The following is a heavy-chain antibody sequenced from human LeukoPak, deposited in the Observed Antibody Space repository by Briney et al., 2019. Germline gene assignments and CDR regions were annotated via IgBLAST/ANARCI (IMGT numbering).Heavy chain of an antibody. V-gene: IGHV3-48*02. CDR1: GFTFSSYS. Sequence: PGGPLRLSCAASGFTFSSYSMSWVRQAPGKGLEWLSYIGGSNSPIYYSDSVKGRFTISRDNAKNSLFLHMDSLRDEDTAVYYCARDGFGDFPLGASKVGDYWGQGTLVTVSS. CDR2: IGGSNSPI. J-gene: IGHJ4*02. D-gene: IGHD4-17*01. CDR3: ARDGFGDFPLGASKVGDY.